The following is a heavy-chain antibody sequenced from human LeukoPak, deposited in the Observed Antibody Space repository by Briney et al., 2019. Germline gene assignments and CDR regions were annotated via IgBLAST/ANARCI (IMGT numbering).Heavy chain of an antibody. CDR3: ARDLLSGLRSIWFDP. Sequence: SETLSLTCTVSGGSISSYYWSWIRQPAGKGLEWIGRIYTSGSTNYNPSLKSRVTMSVDTSKNQFSLKLSPVTAADTAVYYCARDLLSGLRSIWFDPWGQGTLVTVSS. V-gene: IGHV4-4*07. CDR2: IYTSGST. D-gene: IGHD3-3*01. J-gene: IGHJ5*02. CDR1: GGSISSYY.